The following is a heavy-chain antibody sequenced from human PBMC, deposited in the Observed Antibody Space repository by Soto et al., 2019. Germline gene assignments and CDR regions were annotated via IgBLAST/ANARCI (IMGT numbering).Heavy chain of an antibody. J-gene: IGHJ4*02. Sequence: QVQLVESGGGVVQPGRSLRLSCAASGFTFSSYAMHWVRQAPGKGLEWVAVISYDGSNKYYADSVKGRFTISRDNSKNTRYLQMNSLRAEDTAVYYCARDPGGTDFAELTYYFDYWGQGTLVTVSS. D-gene: IGHD3-3*01. CDR2: ISYDGSNK. CDR3: ARDPGGTDFAELTYYFDY. CDR1: GFTFSSYA. V-gene: IGHV3-30-3*01.